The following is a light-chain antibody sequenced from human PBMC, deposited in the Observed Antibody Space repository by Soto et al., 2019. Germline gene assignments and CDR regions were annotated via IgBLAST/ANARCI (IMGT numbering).Light chain of an antibody. CDR3: QQYGTSPQT. CDR1: QSVTSNY. Sequence: EIVVTQSPGTLSLSPGERATLXCRASQSVTSNYLAWYQQKPGQAPGLLIYDTSTRASGVPDRFSGSGSGTEFTLTISRLEPEDFAVYYCQQYGTSPQTFGQGTKVDIK. J-gene: IGKJ1*01. V-gene: IGKV3-20*01. CDR2: DTS.